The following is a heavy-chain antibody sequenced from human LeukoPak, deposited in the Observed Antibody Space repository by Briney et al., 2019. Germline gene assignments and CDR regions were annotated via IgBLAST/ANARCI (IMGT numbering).Heavy chain of an antibody. CDR3: ARVQTDTAMVPTFDY. D-gene: IGHD5-18*01. CDR2: ISAYNGNT. Sequence: GASVKVSCKASGYTFTSYGISWVRQAPGQGLEWMGWISAYNGNTNYAQKLQGRVTMTTDTSTSTAYMELRSLRSDDTAVYYCARVQTDTAMVPTFDYWGQGTLVTVSS. J-gene: IGHJ4*02. V-gene: IGHV1-18*01. CDR1: GYTFTSYG.